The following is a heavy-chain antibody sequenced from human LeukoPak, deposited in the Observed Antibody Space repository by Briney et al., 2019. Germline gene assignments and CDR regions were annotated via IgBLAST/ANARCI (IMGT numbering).Heavy chain of an antibody. V-gene: IGHV4-38-2*02. CDR3: ARGLTPDAFDI. J-gene: IGHJ3*02. CDR2: IYHSGRT. Sequence: SETLSLTCTVSGYSISSGYYWGWIRQPPAKGLEWIGSIYHSGRTHYNPSLKSRVTIPGDTSKNQFSLKLSSVTAAETAVYYCARGLTPDAFDIWGQGTMVTVSS. CDR1: GYSISSGYY.